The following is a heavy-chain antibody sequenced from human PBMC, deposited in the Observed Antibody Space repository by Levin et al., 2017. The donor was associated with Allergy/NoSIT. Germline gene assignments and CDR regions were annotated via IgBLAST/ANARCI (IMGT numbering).Heavy chain of an antibody. Sequence: GESLKISCAASGFTFSSYSMNWVRQAPGKGLEWVSSISSSSSYIYYADSVKGRFTISRDNAKNSLYLQMNSLRAEDTAVYYCAGGLVVVAANFDLWGRGTLVTVSS. CDR1: GFTFSSYS. D-gene: IGHD2-15*01. CDR2: ISSSSSYI. CDR3: AGGLVVVAANFDL. V-gene: IGHV3-21*01. J-gene: IGHJ2*01.